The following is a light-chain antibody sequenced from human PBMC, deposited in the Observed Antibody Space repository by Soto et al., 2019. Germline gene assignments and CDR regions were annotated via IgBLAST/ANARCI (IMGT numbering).Light chain of an antibody. J-gene: IGKJ2*01. Sequence: EIVLTQSPGTPSLSPGERATLSRRASQSVSSSYLAWYQQKPGQAPRLLIYGASSRTTGIPERFSGSGSGTDFTLTSSRLEPEDFAVYYCQQYGSSPPYTFGQGTKLEIK. CDR3: QQYGSSPPYT. CDR1: QSVSSSY. CDR2: GAS. V-gene: IGKV3-20*01.